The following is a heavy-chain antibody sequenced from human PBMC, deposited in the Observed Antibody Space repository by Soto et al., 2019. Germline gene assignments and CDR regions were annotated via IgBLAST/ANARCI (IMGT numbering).Heavy chain of an antibody. CDR3: ARRGSFLQSWFDP. CDR1: GGSISSSSYY. V-gene: IGHV4-39*01. D-gene: IGHD3-10*01. J-gene: IGHJ5*02. Sequence: SETLSLTCTVSGGSISSSSYYWGWIRQPPGKGLEWIGSIYYSGSTYYNPSLKSRVTISVDTSKNQFSLKLSSVTAADTAVYYCARRGSFLQSWFDPWGQGTLVTVSS. CDR2: IYYSGST.